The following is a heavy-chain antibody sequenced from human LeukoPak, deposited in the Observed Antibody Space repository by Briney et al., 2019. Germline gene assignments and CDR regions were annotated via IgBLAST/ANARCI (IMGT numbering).Heavy chain of an antibody. CDR2: INHSGST. CDR3: ARGGMVRGARAYNWFDP. D-gene: IGHD3-10*01. Sequence: NPSETLSLTCAVYGGSFSGYYWSWIRQPPGKGLEWIGEINHSGSTNYNPSLKSRVTISVDTSKNQFSLKLSSVTAADTAVYYCARGGMVRGARAYNWFDPWGQGTLVTVSS. CDR1: GGSFSGYY. V-gene: IGHV4-34*01. J-gene: IGHJ5*02.